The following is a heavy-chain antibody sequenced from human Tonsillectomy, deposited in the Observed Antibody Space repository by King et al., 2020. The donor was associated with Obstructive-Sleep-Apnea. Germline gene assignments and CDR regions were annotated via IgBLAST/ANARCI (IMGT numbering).Heavy chain of an antibody. D-gene: IGHD3-22*01. CDR1: GYRFTSYW. Sequence: VQLVESGAEVKKPGESLRISCKGSGYRFTSYWIGWVRQMPGKGLEWMGFIYPGDSNTRYSPSFQGQVTISADKSITTAYLQWSSLKASDTAMYYCARLGGYDSSGLYYYYGMDVWGQGTTVTVSS. V-gene: IGHV5-51*01. J-gene: IGHJ6*02. CDR2: IYPGDSNT. CDR3: ARLGGYDSSGLYYYYGMDV.